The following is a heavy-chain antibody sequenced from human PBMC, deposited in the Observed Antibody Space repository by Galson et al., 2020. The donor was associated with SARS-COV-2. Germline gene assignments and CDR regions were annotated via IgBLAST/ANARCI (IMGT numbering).Heavy chain of an antibody. CDR2: IYYSGST. D-gene: IGHD2-15*01. Sequence: TLSLTCTVSGGSISSGGYYWSWIRQHPGKGLAWIGCIYYSGSTYYNPSLKSLVTISVDTSKNQFSLKLSSVTAADTAVYYCASSYGGKDYYDYWGQGTLVTVSS. J-gene: IGHJ4*02. CDR3: ASSYGGKDYYDY. CDR1: GGSISSGGYY. V-gene: IGHV4-31*01.